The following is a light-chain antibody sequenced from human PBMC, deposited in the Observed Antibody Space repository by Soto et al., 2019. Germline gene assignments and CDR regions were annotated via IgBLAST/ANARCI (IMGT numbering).Light chain of an antibody. V-gene: IGKV4-1*01. CDR3: QQYESTPPT. CDR1: QSVLYSSNNKNY. CDR2: WAS. J-gene: IGKJ2*01. Sequence: DIVMTQSPDSLAVSLGERATINCKSSQSVLYSSNNKNYLAWYQQRPGQPPKLLIYWASTRESGVPDRFSGSGSGTHFTLTINSLQAEDGADYYCQQYESTPPTFGQGTKLEI.